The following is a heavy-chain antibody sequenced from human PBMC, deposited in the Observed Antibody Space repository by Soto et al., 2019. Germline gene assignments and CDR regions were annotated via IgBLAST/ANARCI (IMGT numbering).Heavy chain of an antibody. CDR1: GYTFTSYG. CDR3: ARGTLSELELQNGMDV. D-gene: IGHD1-7*01. CDR2: ISAYNGNT. J-gene: IGHJ6*04. V-gene: IGHV1-18*01. Sequence: ASVKVSCKASGYTFTSYGISWVRQAPGQGLEWMGWISAYNGNTNYAQKLQGRVTMTTDTSTSTAYMELRSLRSDDTAVYYCARGTLSELELQNGMDVWGKGTTVTVSS.